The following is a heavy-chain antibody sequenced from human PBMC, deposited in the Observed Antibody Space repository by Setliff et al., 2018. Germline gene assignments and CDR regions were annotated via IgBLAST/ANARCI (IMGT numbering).Heavy chain of an antibody. J-gene: IGHJ4*02. D-gene: IGHD5-12*01. CDR2: IYYSGST. Sequence: SETLSLTCTVSGGSISSSSYYWGWIRQPPGKGLEWIGSIYYSGSTYYNPSLKSRVTISVDTSKNQFSLKLSSVTAADTAVYYCARGGTFRYFDYWGQGTPVTVS. CDR3: ARGGTFRYFDY. CDR1: GGSISSSSYY. V-gene: IGHV4-39*07.